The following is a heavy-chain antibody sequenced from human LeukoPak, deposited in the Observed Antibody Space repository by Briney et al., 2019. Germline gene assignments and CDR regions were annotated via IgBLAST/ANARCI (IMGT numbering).Heavy chain of an antibody. CDR2: IYTSGST. Sequence: SETLSLTCAVSGGSLSPYCWSWIRQPAGKGLEWIGRIYTSGSTNYNPSLKSRVTISVDTSKNQFSLKLSSVTAADTAMYYCARERYSSISHWFDPWGQGTLVTVSS. CDR3: ARERYSSISHWFDP. CDR1: GGSLSPYC. D-gene: IGHD6-13*01. V-gene: IGHV4-4*07. J-gene: IGHJ5*02.